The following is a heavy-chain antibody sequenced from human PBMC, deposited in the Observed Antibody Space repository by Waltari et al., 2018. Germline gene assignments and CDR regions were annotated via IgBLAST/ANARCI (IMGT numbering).Heavy chain of an antibody. CDR3: ATLVEGGGAVPPDY. CDR1: GYTLTELS. D-gene: IGHD3-16*01. V-gene: IGHV1-24*01. CDR2: CDPEDAET. Sequence: QVQLVQSGAEVKKPGASVKVSCKVSGYTLTELSMHWVRQAPGKGLEWMGGCDPEDAETIYAQEHQGRVNMTEDTSTDTAYMELSSLRSEDTAVYYCATLVEGGGAVPPDYWGQGSLVTVSS. J-gene: IGHJ4*02.